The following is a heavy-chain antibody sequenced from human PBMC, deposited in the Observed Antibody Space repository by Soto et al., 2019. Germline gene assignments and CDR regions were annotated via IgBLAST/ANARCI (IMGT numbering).Heavy chain of an antibody. CDR2: IDYSGTA. J-gene: IGHJ4*02. V-gene: IGHV4-39*01. CDR3: ASRDPGTSVDY. CDR1: YGSISVSNVF. Sequence: ASETLSLTCTVSYGSISVSNVFWGWVRQPPGKGLEWIGNIDYSGTAYFNPSLGTRVTFPVDTSKNQFSLTLYSVTAADTAVYYCASRDPGTSVDYWGQGTLVTVSS. D-gene: IGHD1-7*01.